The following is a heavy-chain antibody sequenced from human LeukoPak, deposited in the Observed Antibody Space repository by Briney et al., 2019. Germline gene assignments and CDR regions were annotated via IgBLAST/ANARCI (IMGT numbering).Heavy chain of an antibody. CDR2: IIPIFGTA. CDR1: GGTFSSYA. CDR3: AYVSGYDHYNWFDP. V-gene: IGHV1-69*13. D-gene: IGHD5-12*01. Sequence: SVKVSCKASGGTFSSYAISWVRQAPGQGLEWMGGIIPIFGTANYAQKFQGRVTITADESTSTAYMELSSLRSEDTAVYYCAYVSGYDHYNWFDPWGQGTLVTVSS. J-gene: IGHJ5*02.